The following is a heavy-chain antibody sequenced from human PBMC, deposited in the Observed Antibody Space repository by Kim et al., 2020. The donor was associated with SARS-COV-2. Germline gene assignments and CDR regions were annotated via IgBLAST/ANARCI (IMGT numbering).Heavy chain of an antibody. Sequence: SVKGRFTISRDNSKNTLYLQMNSLRAEDTAVYYCAKDQHSSSWYLNWFDPWGQGTLVTVSS. V-gene: IGHV3-23*01. D-gene: IGHD6-13*01. J-gene: IGHJ5*02. CDR3: AKDQHSSSWYLNWFDP.